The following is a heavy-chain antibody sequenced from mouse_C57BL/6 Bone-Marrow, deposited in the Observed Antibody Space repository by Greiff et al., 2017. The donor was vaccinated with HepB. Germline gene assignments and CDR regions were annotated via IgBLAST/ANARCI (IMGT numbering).Heavy chain of an antibody. Sequence: QVQLQQPGTELVKPGASVKLSCKASGYTFTSYWMHWVKQRPGQGLEWIGNINPSNGGTNYNEKFKSKATLTVDKSSSTAYMQLSSLTSEDSAVYYCARGAATVVAADWYFDVWGTGTTVTVSS. CDR3: ARGAATVVAADWYFDV. V-gene: IGHV1-53*01. J-gene: IGHJ1*03. CDR2: INPSNGGT. CDR1: GYTFTSYW. D-gene: IGHD1-1*01.